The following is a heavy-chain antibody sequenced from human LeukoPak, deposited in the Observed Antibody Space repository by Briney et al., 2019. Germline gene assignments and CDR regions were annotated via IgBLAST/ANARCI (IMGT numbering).Heavy chain of an antibody. J-gene: IGHJ6*03. CDR3: ARVKTGSSGNYYYYMDV. V-gene: IGHV4-39*07. CDR1: GVSISSSSYY. D-gene: IGHD6-13*01. CDR2: IYYSGST. Sequence: SETLSLTCTVSGVSISSSSYYWGWIRQPPGKGLEWIGTIYYSGSTYYNPSLKSRVTISVDTSKNQFSLKLSSVTAADTAVYYCARVKTGSSGNYYYYMDVWGKGTTVTVSS.